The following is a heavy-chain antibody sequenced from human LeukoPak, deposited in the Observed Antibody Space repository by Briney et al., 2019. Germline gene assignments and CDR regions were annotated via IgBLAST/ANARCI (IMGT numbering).Heavy chain of an antibody. CDR2: IYPGDSDT. CDR3: ARHTYCSSTSCYQAARYFDY. D-gene: IGHD2-2*01. J-gene: IGHJ4*02. CDR1: GYSFTSYW. Sequence: GESLKISCKGSGYSFTSYWIGWVSQMPGKGLEWMGIIYPGDSDTRYSPSFQGQVTISADKSISTAYLQWSSLKASDTTMYYCARHTYCSSTSCYQAARYFDYWGQGTLVTVSS. V-gene: IGHV5-51*01.